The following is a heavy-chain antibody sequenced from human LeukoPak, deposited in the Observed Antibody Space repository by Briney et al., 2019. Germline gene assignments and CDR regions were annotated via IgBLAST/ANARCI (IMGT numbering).Heavy chain of an antibody. D-gene: IGHD3-16*01. J-gene: IGHJ4*02. CDR3: ARAVKPLPANTLAY. V-gene: IGHV3-53*01. Sequence: GGSLRLSCAASGFPVITNDMTGVRQAPGKGLEWVSVLYSDGDTKYADSVQGRFTISRDNSKNTLYLEMNSLSPDDTAVYYCARAVKPLPANTLAYWGQGTLVTVSS. CDR2: LYSDGDT. CDR1: GFPVITND.